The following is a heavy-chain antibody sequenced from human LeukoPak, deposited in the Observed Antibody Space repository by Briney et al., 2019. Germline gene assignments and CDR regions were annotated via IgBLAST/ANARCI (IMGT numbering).Heavy chain of an antibody. V-gene: IGHV3-74*01. CDR3: ARDLRVAGTYYYYYYGMDV. CDR1: GFTFSSYW. CDR2: INSDGSST. D-gene: IGHD6-19*01. Sequence: GGSLRLSCAASGFTFSSYWMHWVRQAPGKGLVWVSRINSDGSSTSYAGSVKGRFTISRDNAKNTLYLQMNSLRAEDTAVYYCARDLRVAGTYYYYYYGMDVWGQGTTVTVSS. J-gene: IGHJ6*02.